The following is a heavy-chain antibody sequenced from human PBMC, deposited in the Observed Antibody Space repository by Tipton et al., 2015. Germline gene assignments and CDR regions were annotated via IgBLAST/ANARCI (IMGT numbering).Heavy chain of an antibody. CDR2: INHRGSA. Sequence: TLSLTCAVYGGSFSGYYWSWIRQPPGKGLEWIGEINHRGSANYNPSLKSRVTISLDTSKNQFSLRLTSVTAADTAVYYCARSPLTSVVTSDWFDPWGQGTLLTVSS. D-gene: IGHD4-23*01. V-gene: IGHV4-34*01. CDR1: GGSFSGYY. CDR3: ARSPLTSVVTSDWFDP. J-gene: IGHJ5*02.